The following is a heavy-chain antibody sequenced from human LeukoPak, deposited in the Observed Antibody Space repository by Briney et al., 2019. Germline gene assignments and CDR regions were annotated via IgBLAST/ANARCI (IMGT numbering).Heavy chain of an antibody. Sequence: GASVNVSRKAPGYTFTSYGISWLRQAPGQGLDWMGWISAYNGNTNYAQKLQGRVTMTTDTSKSTAYMELRSLRSDDTAVYYCARDLERITMVRGVGDYWGQGTLVTVSS. CDR3: ARDLERITMVRGVGDY. V-gene: IGHV1-18*01. CDR2: ISAYNGNT. J-gene: IGHJ4*02. CDR1: GYTFTSYG. D-gene: IGHD3-10*01.